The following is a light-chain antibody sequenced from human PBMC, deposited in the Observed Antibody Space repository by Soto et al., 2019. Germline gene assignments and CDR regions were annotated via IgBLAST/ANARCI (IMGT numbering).Light chain of an antibody. Sequence: EIVLTQSPGTLSLSPGERATLSCRASQSVSSDYLAWYQQKPGQAPRLLIYGASSRATGIPDRFSGSGSGTDFTLSISRLEPEDFAVHNCQQYGSLPYTFGQGTRLEIK. V-gene: IGKV3-20*01. J-gene: IGKJ5*01. CDR1: QSVSSDY. CDR2: GAS. CDR3: QQYGSLPYT.